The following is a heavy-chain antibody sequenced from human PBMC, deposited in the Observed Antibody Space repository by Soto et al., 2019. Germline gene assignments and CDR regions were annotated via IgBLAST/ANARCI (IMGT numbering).Heavy chain of an antibody. D-gene: IGHD3-3*01. CDR1: GGSISSGGYY. J-gene: IGHJ6*02. CDR2: IYYSGST. Sequence: KTSETLSLTCTVSGGSISSGGYYWSWIRQHPGKGLEWIGYIYYSGSTYYNPSLKSRVTISVDMSKNQFSLKLSSVTAADTAVYYCARVSLVLRFLEWFGYYGMDVWGQGTTVTVSS. V-gene: IGHV4-31*02. CDR3: ARVSLVLRFLEWFGYYGMDV.